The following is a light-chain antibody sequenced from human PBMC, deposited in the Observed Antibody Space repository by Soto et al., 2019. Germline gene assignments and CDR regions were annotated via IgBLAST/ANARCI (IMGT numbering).Light chain of an antibody. V-gene: IGLV1-40*01. CDR1: SSNIGAGYD. Sequence: QSALTQPPSVSGAPGHRVTISCTGSSSNIGAGYDVHWYQQLPGTAPKLLIYGNSNRPSGVPDRFSGSKSGTSASLAITGLQAEDEADYYCQSYDSSLSVVFGGGTKVTVL. CDR2: GNS. J-gene: IGLJ2*01. CDR3: QSYDSSLSVV.